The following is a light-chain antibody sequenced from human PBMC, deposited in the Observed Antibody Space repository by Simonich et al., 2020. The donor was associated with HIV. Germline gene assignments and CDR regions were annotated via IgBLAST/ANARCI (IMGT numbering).Light chain of an antibody. CDR1: QSVSSN. CDR2: DAS. Sequence: EIVMTQSPATLSVSPGERAALSCRASQSVSSNLAWYQQKPGLAPRLLIYDASSRATGIPDRFSGSGSGTDFTLTISRLEPEDFAVYYCQQYGNSPMYTFGQGTRLEIK. J-gene: IGKJ2*01. CDR3: QQYGNSPMYT. V-gene: IGKV3D-20*01.